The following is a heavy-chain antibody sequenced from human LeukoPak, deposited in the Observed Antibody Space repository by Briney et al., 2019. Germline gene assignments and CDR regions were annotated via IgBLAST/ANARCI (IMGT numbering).Heavy chain of an antibody. Sequence: PSETLSLTCAVYGGSFSGYYWSWIRQPPGKGLEWIGEINHSGSTNYNPSLKSRVTISVDTFKNQFSLKLSSVTAADTAVYYCARGEGIVGATFDFDYWGQGTLVTVSS. D-gene: IGHD1-26*01. J-gene: IGHJ4*02. CDR2: INHSGST. CDR3: ARGEGIVGATFDFDY. V-gene: IGHV4-34*01. CDR1: GGSFSGYY.